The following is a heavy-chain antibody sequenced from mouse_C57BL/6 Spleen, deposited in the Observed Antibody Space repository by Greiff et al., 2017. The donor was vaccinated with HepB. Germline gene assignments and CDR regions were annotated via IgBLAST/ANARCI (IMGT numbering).Heavy chain of an antibody. CDR3: AREKDYGSSSGWFAY. CDR1: GYTFTSYW. J-gene: IGHJ3*01. V-gene: IGHV1-55*01. Sequence: QVQLQQPGAELVKPGASVKMSCKASGYTFTSYWITWVKQRPGQGLEWIGDIYPGSGSTNYNEKFKSKATLTVDTSSSTAYMQLSSLTSEDSAVYYCAREKDYGSSSGWFAYWGQGTLVTVSA. CDR2: IYPGSGST. D-gene: IGHD1-1*01.